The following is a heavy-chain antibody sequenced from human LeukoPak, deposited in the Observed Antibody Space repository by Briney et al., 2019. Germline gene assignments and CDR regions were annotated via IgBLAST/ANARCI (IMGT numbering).Heavy chain of an antibody. CDR1: GFTFSSYA. J-gene: IGHJ4*02. V-gene: IGHV3-23*01. CDR3: AKTNRERITMIVVVIDY. CDR2: ISGSGGST. Sequence: PGGSLRLSCAASGFTFSSYAMSWVRQAPGKGLEWVSAISGSGGSTYYADSVKGRFTISRDNSKNTLYLQMNSLRAEDTAVYYCAKTNRERITMIVVVIDYWGQGTLVTVSS. D-gene: IGHD3-22*01.